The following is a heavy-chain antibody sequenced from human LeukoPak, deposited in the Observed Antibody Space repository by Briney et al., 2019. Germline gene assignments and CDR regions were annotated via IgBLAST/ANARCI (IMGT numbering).Heavy chain of an antibody. CDR2: INSDGSST. J-gene: IGHJ4*02. Sequence: PGGSLRLSCTASGFTFGDYAMSWFRQAPGKGLVWVSRINSDGSSTTYADSVKGRFTISRDNAKNTLYLQMHSLRDEDTAVYFCARGGSGYCSGGSCYPFDYWGQGTLVTVSS. CDR3: ARGGSGYCSGGSCYPFDY. V-gene: IGHV3-74*01. CDR1: GFTFGDYA. D-gene: IGHD2-15*01.